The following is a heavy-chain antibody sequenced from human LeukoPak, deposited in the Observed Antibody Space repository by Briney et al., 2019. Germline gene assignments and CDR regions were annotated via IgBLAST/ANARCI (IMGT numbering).Heavy chain of an antibody. CDR1: GGTFSSYA. CDR3: ATVPRESGYEDSFDY. D-gene: IGHD5-12*01. V-gene: IGHV1-69*06. Sequence: ASVKVSCKASGGTFSSYAISWVRQAPGQGLEWMGGIIPIFGTANYAQKFQGRVTMTEDTSSDTAYMELSSLRSEDTAVFYCATVPRESGYEDSFDYWGQGTLVTVSS. J-gene: IGHJ4*02. CDR2: IIPIFGTA.